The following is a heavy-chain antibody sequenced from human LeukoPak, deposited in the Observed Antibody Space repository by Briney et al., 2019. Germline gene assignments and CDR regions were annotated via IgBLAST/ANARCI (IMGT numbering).Heavy chain of an antibody. CDR3: ARRMAGTFSFDY. Sequence: ASVKVSCKASGYTFTSYYMHWVRQAPGQGLEWMGIINPSGGSTSYAQKFQGRVTMPRDTSTSTVYMELSSLRSEDTAVYYCARRMAGTFSFDYWGQGTLVTVSS. D-gene: IGHD6-19*01. CDR2: INPSGGST. CDR1: GYTFTSYY. V-gene: IGHV1-46*01. J-gene: IGHJ4*02.